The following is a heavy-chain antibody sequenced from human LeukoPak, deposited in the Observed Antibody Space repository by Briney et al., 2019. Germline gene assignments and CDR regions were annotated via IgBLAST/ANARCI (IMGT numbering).Heavy chain of an antibody. CDR3: ARVDAGNYYGHDF. CDR2: ISVYNGNT. J-gene: IGHJ4*02. CDR1: GYTLRNYD. D-gene: IGHD1-26*01. Sequence: ASVKVSCKASGYTLRNYDISWVRQAPGQGLEWMGWISVYNGNTNYAQKFQGRVTMTTDTSTSTAYMELRSLRSDDTARYYCARVDAGNYYGHDFWGQGTLVTVTS. V-gene: IGHV1-18*01.